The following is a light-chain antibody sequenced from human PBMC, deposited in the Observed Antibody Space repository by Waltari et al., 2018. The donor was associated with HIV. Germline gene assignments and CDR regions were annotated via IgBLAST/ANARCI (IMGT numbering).Light chain of an antibody. CDR1: KSGDKY. CDR3: QAWDSSTGV. V-gene: IGLV3-1*01. Sequence: SYELTKPPSVSVSPGQTASITCSGDKSGDKYACWYQQKPGQSPVLDIYQDSKRPSRIPERFSGSNSGNTATLTISGTQAMDEADYYCQAWDSSTGVFGTGTKVTVL. CDR2: QDS. J-gene: IGLJ1*01.